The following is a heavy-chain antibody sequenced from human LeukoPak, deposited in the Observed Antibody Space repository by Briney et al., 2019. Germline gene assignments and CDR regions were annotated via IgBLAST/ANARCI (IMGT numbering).Heavy chain of an antibody. J-gene: IGHJ4*02. Sequence: PGASLRLSCAASGFTFSSYAMSWVRQAPGKGLEWVSAISGSGGSTYYADSVKGRFTISRDNSKNTLYLQMNSLRAEDTAVYYCAKGVDFWSRGEKAYWGQGTLVTVSS. CDR1: GFTFSSYA. V-gene: IGHV3-23*01. CDR3: AKGVDFWSRGEKAY. CDR2: ISGSGGST. D-gene: IGHD3-3*01.